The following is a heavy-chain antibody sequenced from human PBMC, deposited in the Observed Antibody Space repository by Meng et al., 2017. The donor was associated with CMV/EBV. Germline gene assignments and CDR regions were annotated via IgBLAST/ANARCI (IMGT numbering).Heavy chain of an antibody. D-gene: IGHD3-10*01. V-gene: IGHV3-7*01. J-gene: IGHJ1*01. CDR1: GFTFSSYW. Sequence: GGSLRLSCAASGFTFSSYWMSWVRQAPGKGLEWVANIKQDGSGKYYVDSVKGRFTISRDNAKNSLYLQMNRLRAEDTAVYYCARSSGPRYFQHWGQGTLVTVSS. CDR2: IKQDGSGK. CDR3: ARSSGPRYFQH.